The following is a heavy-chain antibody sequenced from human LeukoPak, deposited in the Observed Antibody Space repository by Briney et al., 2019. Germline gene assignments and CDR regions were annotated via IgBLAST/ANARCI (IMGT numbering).Heavy chain of an antibody. D-gene: IGHD3-22*01. Sequence: GGSLRLSCAASGFTFSSYAMSWVRQAPGKGLEWVSAISGSDGSTYYADSVKGRFTISRDNSKNTLYLQMNSLRAEDTAVYYCTTTARGYYFDYWGQGTLVTVSS. V-gene: IGHV3-23*01. J-gene: IGHJ4*02. CDR1: GFTFSSYA. CDR3: TTTARGYYFDY. CDR2: ISGSDGST.